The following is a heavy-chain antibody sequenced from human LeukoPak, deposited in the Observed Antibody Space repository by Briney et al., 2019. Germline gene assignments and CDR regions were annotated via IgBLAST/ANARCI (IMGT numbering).Heavy chain of an antibody. CDR1: GGTFSSYA. CDR2: IIPILGIA. D-gene: IGHD3-22*01. Sequence: GASVKVSCKASGGTFSSYAISWVRQAPGRGLEWMGRIIPILGIANYAQKFQGRVTITADKSTSTAYMELSSLRSEDTAVYYCARAAPYDSSGYYEPWGQGTLVTVSS. CDR3: ARAAPYDSSGYYEP. J-gene: IGHJ5*02. V-gene: IGHV1-69*04.